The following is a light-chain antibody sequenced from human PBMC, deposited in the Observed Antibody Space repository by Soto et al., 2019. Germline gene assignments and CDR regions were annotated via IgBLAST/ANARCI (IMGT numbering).Light chain of an antibody. CDR1: SSDVGGYNY. CDR2: EVS. V-gene: IGLV2-14*01. J-gene: IGLJ1*01. CDR3: NSYTSKSTCV. Sequence: QSALTQPASVSGSPGQSITISCTGTSSDVGGYNYVSWYQQHPGKAPKLIIYEVSNRPSGVSNRFSGSKSGNTASLTISGLEDEDEADYYCNSYTSKSTCVFGTGTKLTVL.